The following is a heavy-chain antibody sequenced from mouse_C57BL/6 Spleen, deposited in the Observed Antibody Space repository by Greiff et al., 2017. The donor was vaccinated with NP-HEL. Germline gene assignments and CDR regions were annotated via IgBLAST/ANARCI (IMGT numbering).Heavy chain of an antibody. V-gene: IGHV5-16*01. CDR2: INYDGSST. J-gene: IGHJ4*01. Sequence: EVKLMESEGGLVQPGSSMKLSYTASGFTFSDYYMAWVRQVPEKGLEWVANINYDGSSTYYLDSLKSRFIISRDNAKNILYLQMSSLKSEDTATYYCARDRPGYGGYAMDYWGQGTSVTVSS. CDR3: ARDRPGYGGYAMDY. D-gene: IGHD3-2*02. CDR1: GFTFSDYY.